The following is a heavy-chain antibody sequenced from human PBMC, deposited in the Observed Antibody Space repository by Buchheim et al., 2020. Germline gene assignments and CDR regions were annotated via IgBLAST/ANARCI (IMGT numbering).Heavy chain of an antibody. CDR3: ARASSYYDYVWGSYRLDHFDY. Sequence: QVQLQESGPGLVKPSETLSLTCTVSGGSISSYYWSWIRQPPGKGLEWIGYIYYSGSTNYNPSLKSRVTISVDTSKNQFSLKLSSVTAADTAVYYCARASSYYDYVWGSYRLDHFDYWGQGTL. V-gene: IGHV4-59*01. CDR1: GGSISSYY. CDR2: IYYSGST. J-gene: IGHJ4*02. D-gene: IGHD3-16*02.